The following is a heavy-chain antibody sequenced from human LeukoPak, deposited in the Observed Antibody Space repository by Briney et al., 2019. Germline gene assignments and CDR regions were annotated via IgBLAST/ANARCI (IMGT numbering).Heavy chain of an antibody. J-gene: IGHJ4*02. CDR2: ISSSSSYI. D-gene: IGHD3-22*01. CDR3: ARDIDSSGYYYGGFDY. CDR1: GFTFSSYS. V-gene: IGHV3-21*01. Sequence: GGSLRLSCAASGFTFSSYSMNWVRQAPGKGLECVSSISSSSSYIYYADSVKGRFTISRDNAKNSLYLQMNSLRAEDTAVYYCARDIDSSGYYYGGFDYWGQGTLVTVSS.